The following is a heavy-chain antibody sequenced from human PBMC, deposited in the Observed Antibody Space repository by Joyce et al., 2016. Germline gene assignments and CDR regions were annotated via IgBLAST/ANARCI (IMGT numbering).Heavy chain of an antibody. J-gene: IGHJ4*02. CDR1: GFILSRYW. D-gene: IGHD3-16*01. CDR2: INQDGSQK. CDR3: ARPEEGGDY. V-gene: IGHV3-7*03. Sequence: EVQLVESGGALVQPGGYLRRSCAASGFILSRYWASWVRRAPGKGLEWLANINQDGSQKNYADSVKGRFTISRDNAKNSLYLQLNSLRVEDTAVYYCARPEEGGDYWGQGTLVTVSS.